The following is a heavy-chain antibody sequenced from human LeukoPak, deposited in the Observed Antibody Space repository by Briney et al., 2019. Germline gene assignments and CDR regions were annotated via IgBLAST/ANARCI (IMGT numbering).Heavy chain of an antibody. CDR3: AKVRVGTAHFDY. J-gene: IGHJ4*02. CDR1: GFTFSNYG. D-gene: IGHD2-15*01. V-gene: IGHV3-30*18. CDR2: ISHDGSNN. Sequence: PGRSLRPPCAASGFTFSNYGMHWVRQAPGKGLEWVVVISHDGSNNNYADSVKGRFTISRDNSKNTLYLQMNSLRPEDTAVYYCAKVRVGTAHFDYWGQGTLVTVSS.